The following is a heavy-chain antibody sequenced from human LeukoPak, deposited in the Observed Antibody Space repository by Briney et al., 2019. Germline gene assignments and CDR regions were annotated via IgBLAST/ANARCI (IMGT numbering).Heavy chain of an antibody. Sequence: GGSLRLSCAASGFTFSSYGMHWVRQAPGKGLEWVAVIWYDGSNKYYADSVKGRFTISRDNSKNTLYLQMNSLRAEDTAVYYCAREYTRYSSGWYYFDYWGQGTLVTVSS. CDR2: IWYDGSNK. CDR1: GFTFSSYG. CDR3: AREYTRYSSGWYYFDY. J-gene: IGHJ4*02. D-gene: IGHD6-19*01. V-gene: IGHV3-33*01.